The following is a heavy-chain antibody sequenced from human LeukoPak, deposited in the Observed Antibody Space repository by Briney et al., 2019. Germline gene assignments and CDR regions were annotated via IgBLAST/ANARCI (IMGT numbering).Heavy chain of an antibody. CDR2: IYRAGNT. J-gene: IGHJ5*02. CDR1: RFTVNSKY. V-gene: IGHV3-53*01. CDR3: ATFSYAGNAGGSVGP. D-gene: IGHD4-23*01. Sequence: GGSLSLSSSASRFTVNSKYMTRVRPAPGKGGGGGSVIYRAGNTYYADSVKGRFTISRDNSKNTVYLQMNSLRAEDTAVYYCATFSYAGNAGGSVGPWGQGTLVTVSS.